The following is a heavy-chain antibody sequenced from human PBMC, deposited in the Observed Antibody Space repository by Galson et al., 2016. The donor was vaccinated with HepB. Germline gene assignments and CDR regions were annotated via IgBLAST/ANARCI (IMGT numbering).Heavy chain of an antibody. D-gene: IGHD2-15*01. CDR2: IKQDGGEK. CDR1: GFTFSSYW. J-gene: IGHJ4*02. CDR3: ARGGGYCSGYYSVDY. Sequence: SLRLSCAASGFTFSSYWMSWVRQAPGKGLEWVANIKQDGGEKDYVDSVKGRFTISRDNAKNSVYLQMSSLRAEDSAVYYCARGGGYCSGYYSVDYWGQGTLVTVPS. V-gene: IGHV3-7*03.